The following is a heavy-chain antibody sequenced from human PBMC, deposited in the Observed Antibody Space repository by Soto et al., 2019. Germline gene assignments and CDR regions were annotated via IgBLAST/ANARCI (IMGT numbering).Heavy chain of an antibody. CDR2: ISYDGSNK. Sequence: QVQLVESGGGVVQPGRSLRLSCAASGFTFSSYAMHWVRQAPGKGLEWVAVISYDGSNKYYADSVKGRFTISRDNSKNPLYLQMNSLRAEDTAVYYCADQEGYGMDVWGQGTTVTVSS. V-gene: IGHV3-30-3*01. CDR3: ADQEGYGMDV. CDR1: GFTFSSYA. J-gene: IGHJ6*02.